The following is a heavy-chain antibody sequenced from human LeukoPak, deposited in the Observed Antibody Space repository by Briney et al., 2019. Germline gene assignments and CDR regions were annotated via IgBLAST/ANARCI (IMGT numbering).Heavy chain of an antibody. J-gene: IGHJ5*02. CDR2: IYHTGNT. CDR1: GGSISTGTYY. Sequence: PSQTLSLTCTVSGGSISTGTYYWSWVRQPPGKGLEWLGYIYHTGNTYYNPSLKSRVTISVDTSKNQFSLKLSSVTAADTAVYYCARQRPIAAARWFDPWGQGTLVTVSS. D-gene: IGHD6-13*01. CDR3: ARQRPIAAARWFDP. V-gene: IGHV4-30-2*01.